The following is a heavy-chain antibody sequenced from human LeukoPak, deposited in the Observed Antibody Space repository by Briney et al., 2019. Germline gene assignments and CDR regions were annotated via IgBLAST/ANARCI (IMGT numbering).Heavy chain of an antibody. Sequence: GGSLRLSCAASGFTFSSYSMNWVRQAPGKGLEWVSYISSSSSTIYYADSVKGRFTISRDNAKNSLYLQMNSLRAEDTALYHCARNYYYDSSGYIDYWGQGTLVTVSS. CDR3: ARNYYYDSSGYIDY. CDR2: ISSSSSTI. D-gene: IGHD3-22*01. J-gene: IGHJ4*02. V-gene: IGHV3-48*04. CDR1: GFTFSSYS.